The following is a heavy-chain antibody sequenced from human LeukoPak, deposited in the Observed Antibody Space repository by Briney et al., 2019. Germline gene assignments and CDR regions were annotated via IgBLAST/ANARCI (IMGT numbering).Heavy chain of an antibody. CDR1: GGSISSGDYY. V-gene: IGHV4-30-4*08. CDR3: ARNGGNYDYFDY. J-gene: IGHJ4*02. D-gene: IGHD4-23*01. Sequence: SETLSLTCTVSGGSISSGDYYWSWIRQPPGKGLEWIGYICYSGSTYYNPSLKSRVTISVDTSKNQFSLKLSSVTAADTAVYYCARNGGNYDYFDYWGQGTLVTVSS. CDR2: ICYSGST.